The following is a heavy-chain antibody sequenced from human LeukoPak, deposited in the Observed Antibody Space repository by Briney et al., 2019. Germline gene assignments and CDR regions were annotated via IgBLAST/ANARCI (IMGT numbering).Heavy chain of an antibody. J-gene: IGHJ4*02. V-gene: IGHV3-48*01. Sequence: PGGSLRLSCAASGFTFSSYSMNWVRQAPGKGLEWVSYISSSSSTIYYADSVKGRFTISRDNSKNTLYLQMNSLRAEDTAVYYCPPAASALSYFDYWGQGTLVTVSS. CDR1: GFTFSSYS. CDR3: PPAASALSYFDY. D-gene: IGHD2-2*01. CDR2: ISSSSSTI.